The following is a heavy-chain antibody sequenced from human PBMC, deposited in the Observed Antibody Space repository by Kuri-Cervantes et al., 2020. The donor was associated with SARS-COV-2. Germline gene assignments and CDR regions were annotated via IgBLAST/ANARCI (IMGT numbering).Heavy chain of an antibody. CDR1: GFTFSSYG. D-gene: IGHD3-3*01. Sequence: GGSLRLSCAASGFTFSSYGMHWVRQAPGKGLEWVAFIRYDGSNKYYADSVKGRFTISRDNSKNTLYLQMNSLRAEDTAVYYCTTDDLFWSGYYETDYWGQGTLVTVSS. CDR2: IRYDGSNK. V-gene: IGHV3-30*02. J-gene: IGHJ4*02. CDR3: TTDDLFWSGYYETDY.